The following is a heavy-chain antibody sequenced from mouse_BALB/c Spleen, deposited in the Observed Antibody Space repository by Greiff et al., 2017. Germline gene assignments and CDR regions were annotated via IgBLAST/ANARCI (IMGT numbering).Heavy chain of an antibody. J-gene: IGHJ3*01. CDR2: ISNGGGST. V-gene: IGHV5-12-2*01. Sequence: EVQLVESGGGLVQPGGSLKLSCAASGFTFSSYTMSWVRQTPEKRLEWVAYISNGGGSTYYPDTVKGRFTISRDNAKNTLYLQMSSLKSEDMAMYYCARHGIYDGYGGFAYWGQGTLVTVSA. CDR1: GFTFSSYT. CDR3: ARHGIYDGYGGFAY. D-gene: IGHD2-3*01.